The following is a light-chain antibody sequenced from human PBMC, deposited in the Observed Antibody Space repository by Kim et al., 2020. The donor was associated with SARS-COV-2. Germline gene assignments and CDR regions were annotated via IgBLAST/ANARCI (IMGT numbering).Light chain of an antibody. J-gene: IGKJ2*01. CDR3: QQGYSTPLYT. CDR2: AAS. V-gene: IGKV1-39*01. CDR1: QSISNY. Sequence: ASVGDRVTITCRASQSISNYLNWYQQKPGKAPKLLIYAASGLQSGVSSRFSGSGSGTDFTLTISSLQPEDFATYYCQQGYSTPLYTFGQGTKLEI.